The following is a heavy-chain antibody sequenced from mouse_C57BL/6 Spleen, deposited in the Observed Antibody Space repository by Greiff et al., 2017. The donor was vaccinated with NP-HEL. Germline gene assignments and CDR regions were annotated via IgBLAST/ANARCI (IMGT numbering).Heavy chain of an antibody. J-gene: IGHJ4*01. CDR2: IYPGDGDT. CDR3: ARLLRPYAMDY. CDR1: GYAFSSSW. V-gene: IGHV1-82*01. D-gene: IGHD1-2*01. Sequence: VQLQQSGPELVKPGASVKISCKASGYAFSSSWMNWVKQRPGKGLEWIGRIYPGDGDTNYNGKFKGKATLTADKSSSKAYMQLSSLTSEDSAVYFCARLLRPYAMDYWGQGTSVTVSS.